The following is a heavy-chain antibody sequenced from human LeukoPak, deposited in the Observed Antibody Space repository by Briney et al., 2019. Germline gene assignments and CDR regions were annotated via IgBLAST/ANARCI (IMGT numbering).Heavy chain of an antibody. CDR1: GGTFSSYA. V-gene: IGHV1-69*05. CDR3: ARSRDTAMVISPALSY. Sequence: GSSVKVSCKASGGTFSSYAISWVRQAPGQGLEWMGGIIPIFGTANYAQKFQGRVAITTDESTSTAYMELSSLRSEDTAVYYCARSRDTAMVISPALSYWGQGTLVTVSS. D-gene: IGHD5-18*01. CDR2: IIPIFGTA. J-gene: IGHJ4*02.